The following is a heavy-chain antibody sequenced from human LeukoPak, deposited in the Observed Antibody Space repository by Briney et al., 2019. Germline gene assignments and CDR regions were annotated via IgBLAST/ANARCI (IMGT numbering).Heavy chain of an antibody. CDR1: GFTFSRYW. V-gene: IGHV3-7*01. D-gene: IGHD2-15*01. CDR3: ARDLDPTPRNIVVVVAATVDAFDI. CDR2: IKQDGSEK. J-gene: IGHJ3*02. Sequence: PGGSLRLSRAASGFTFSRYWMSWVRQAPGKGLGGVANIKQDGSEKYYVDSVKGRFTISRDNAKNSLYLQMNSLRAEDTAVYYCARDLDPTPRNIVVVVAATVDAFDIWGQGTMVTVSS.